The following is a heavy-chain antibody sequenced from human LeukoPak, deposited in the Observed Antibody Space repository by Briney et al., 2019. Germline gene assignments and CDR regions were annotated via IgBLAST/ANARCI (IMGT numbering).Heavy chain of an antibody. CDR1: GYTFTGYY. Sequence: ASVKVSCKASGYTFTGYYMHWVRQAPGQGLELMGWINPNSGGTNYAQKFQGRVTMTRDTSISTAYMELSRLRSDDTAVYYCARDPFWSGYYKGVGFDPWGQGTLVTVSS. CDR3: ARDPFWSGYYKGVGFDP. CDR2: INPNSGGT. V-gene: IGHV1-2*02. J-gene: IGHJ5*02. D-gene: IGHD3-3*01.